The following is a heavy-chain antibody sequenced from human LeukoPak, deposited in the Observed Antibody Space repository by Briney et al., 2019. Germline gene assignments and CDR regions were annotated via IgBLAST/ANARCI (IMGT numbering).Heavy chain of an antibody. D-gene: IGHD3-9*01. Sequence: NPSETLSLTCTVSGGSISSYYWSWIRLPPGKGLEWIGYLSKSGNTNYSPSLKGRVTIFGDTSKNQFFLKLSSVTAADTAVYYCARARYVNSFYAFDIWGQGTLVTVSS. CDR1: GGSISSYY. CDR3: ARARYVNSFYAFDI. J-gene: IGHJ3*02. V-gene: IGHV4-59*01. CDR2: LSKSGNT.